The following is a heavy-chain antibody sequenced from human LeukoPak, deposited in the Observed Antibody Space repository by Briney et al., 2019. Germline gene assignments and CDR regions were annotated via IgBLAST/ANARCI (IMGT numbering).Heavy chain of an antibody. J-gene: IGHJ4*02. V-gene: IGHV4-34*01. CDR2: INHSGST. CDR1: GGSFSGYY. Sequence: PSETLSLTCAVYGGSFSGYYWSWIRQPPGKGLELIGEINHSGSTNYNPSLKSRVTISVDTSKNQFSLKLSSVTAADTAVYYCARGGVAAAGYSRYWGQGTLVTVSS. CDR3: ARGGVAAAGYSRY. D-gene: IGHD6-13*01.